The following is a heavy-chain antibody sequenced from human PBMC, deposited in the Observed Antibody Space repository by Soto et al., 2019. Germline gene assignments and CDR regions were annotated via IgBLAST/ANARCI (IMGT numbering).Heavy chain of an antibody. CDR1: GYTFTGYC. Sequence: ASVKVSCKASGYTFTGYCMHWVRQAPGQGLEWMGWINPNSGGTNYAQKFQGWVTMTRDTSISTAYMELSRLRSDDTAVYYCARAASYSSPYFDFWGQGTLVTVSS. V-gene: IGHV1-2*04. D-gene: IGHD6-13*01. J-gene: IGHJ4*02. CDR3: ARAASYSSPYFDF. CDR2: INPNSGGT.